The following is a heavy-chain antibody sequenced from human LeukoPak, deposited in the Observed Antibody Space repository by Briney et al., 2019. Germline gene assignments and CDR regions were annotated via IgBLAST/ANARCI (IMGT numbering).Heavy chain of an antibody. CDR2: ISSSGSTI. V-gene: IGHV3-48*03. D-gene: IGHD4-23*01. Sequence: GGSLRLSCSASGFTFSSCEMHWGRQAPGEGRQVGSDISSSGSTIYYADSVKDGFTIFRDNVKNSLYYLMKSLRAEDTAAYYCSRDYGGSSPFDYWGQGKLVTVSS. CDR3: SRDYGGSSPFDY. J-gene: IGHJ4*02. CDR1: GFTFSSCE.